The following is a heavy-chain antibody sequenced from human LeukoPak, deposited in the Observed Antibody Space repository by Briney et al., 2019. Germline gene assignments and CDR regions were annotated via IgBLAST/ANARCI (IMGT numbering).Heavy chain of an antibody. J-gene: IGHJ4*02. CDR3: ARERLPLYYYDSSGYRLFDY. V-gene: IGHV1-2*06. Sequence: GASVKVSCKASGYTFTGYYMHWVRQAPGQGLEWMGRINPNSGGTNYAQKFQGRGTMTRDTSISKAYMELSRLRSDDTAVYYCARERLPLYYYDSSGYRLFDYWGQGTLVTVSS. D-gene: IGHD3-22*01. CDR1: GYTFTGYY. CDR2: INPNSGGT.